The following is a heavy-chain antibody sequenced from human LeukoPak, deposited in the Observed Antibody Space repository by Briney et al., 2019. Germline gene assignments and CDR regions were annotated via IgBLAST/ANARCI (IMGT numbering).Heavy chain of an antibody. CDR2: IYTSGST. J-gene: IGHJ6*02. Sequence: SETLSLTCTVSGGSISSYYWSWIRQPAGKGLEWIGRIYTSGSTNYNPSLKSRVTMSVDTFKNQFSLKLSSVTAADTAVYYCARDGVDILTGYYINYYYYGMDVWGQGTTVTVSS. V-gene: IGHV4-4*07. CDR1: GGSISSYY. D-gene: IGHD3-9*01. CDR3: ARDGVDILTGYYINYYYYGMDV.